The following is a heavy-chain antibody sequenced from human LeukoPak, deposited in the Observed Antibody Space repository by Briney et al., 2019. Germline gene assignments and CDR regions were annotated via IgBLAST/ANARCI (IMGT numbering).Heavy chain of an antibody. CDR3: ARDSYDFWSGPIGI. CDR1: GGSISSYY. Sequence: SETLSLTCTVSGGSISSYYWSWIRQPAGKGLEWIGRIYTSGSTNYNPSLKSRVTMSVDTSKNQFSLKLSSVTAADTAVYYCARDSYDFWSGPIGIWGQGTMVTVSS. J-gene: IGHJ3*02. CDR2: IYTSGST. V-gene: IGHV4-4*07. D-gene: IGHD3-3*01.